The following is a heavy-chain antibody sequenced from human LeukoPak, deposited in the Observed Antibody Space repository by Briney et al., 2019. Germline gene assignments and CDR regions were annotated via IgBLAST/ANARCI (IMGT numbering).Heavy chain of an antibody. CDR2: IYSGGST. CDR3: ASLTAMVPTYYYGMDV. J-gene: IGHJ6*02. Sequence: GGSLRLSCAASGFTVSSNYMSWVRQAPGKGLEWVSVIYSGGSTYYADSVKGRFTISRDNSKNTLYLQMNSLRAEDAAVYYCASLTAMVPTYYYGMDVWGQGTTVTVSS. D-gene: IGHD5-18*01. CDR1: GFTVSSNY. V-gene: IGHV3-53*01.